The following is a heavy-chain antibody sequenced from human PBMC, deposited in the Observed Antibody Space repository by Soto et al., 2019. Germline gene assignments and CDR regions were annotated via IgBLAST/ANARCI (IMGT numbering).Heavy chain of an antibody. CDR1: GDTFSFYT. V-gene: IGHV1-69*02. D-gene: IGHD3-10*01. CDR2: VNPILSMS. CDR3: ATSYGSGYRAFDY. J-gene: IGHJ4*02. Sequence: QVQLVQSGAELKKPGSSVKVSCKASGDTFSFYTINWVRQAPGLGLEWMGRVNPILSMSKYAQKFQGRVTMTADQATSTAYMELRSLRSEDTAFYYCATSYGSGYRAFDYWGQGALVTVSS.